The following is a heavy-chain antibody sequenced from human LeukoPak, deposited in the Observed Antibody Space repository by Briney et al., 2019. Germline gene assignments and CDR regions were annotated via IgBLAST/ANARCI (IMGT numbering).Heavy chain of an antibody. J-gene: IGHJ2*01. CDR2: IFQTGHS. Sequence: PSETLSLTCTVSGGSISTFYWSWLRQPPGKGLEWIGYIFQTGHSNYNPSLKGRVTISVDTSKNQFSLKLSSVTAADTAVYYCARAPESPDWYFDLWGRGTLVTVSS. V-gene: IGHV4-59*01. CDR1: GGSISTFY. CDR3: ARAPESPDWYFDL.